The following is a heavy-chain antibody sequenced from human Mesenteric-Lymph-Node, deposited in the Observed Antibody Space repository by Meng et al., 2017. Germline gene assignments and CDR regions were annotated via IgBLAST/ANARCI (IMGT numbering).Heavy chain of an antibody. CDR3: ARGKKVADKIYVFDY. J-gene: IGHJ4*02. D-gene: IGHD6-19*01. Sequence: SETLSLTCTVSGGSISSYYWSWIRQPAGKGLEWIGRIYTSGSTNYNPSLKSRVTMSVDTSKNQFSLKLSSVTAADTAVYYCARGKKVADKIYVFDYWGQGTVVTVSS. CDR2: IYTSGST. CDR1: GGSISSYY. V-gene: IGHV4-4*07.